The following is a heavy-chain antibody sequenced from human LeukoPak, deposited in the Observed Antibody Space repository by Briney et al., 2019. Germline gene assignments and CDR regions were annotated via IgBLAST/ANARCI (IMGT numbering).Heavy chain of an antibody. V-gene: IGHV4-59*01. D-gene: IGHD3-10*01. Sequence: PAETLSPTCTVSGGSISIYYWSWIRQPPGKGLEWIGYIYNSGSTNYNPSFKSRVTISEDTPKNQFSLKLSSVTAADTAVYYCVRDRELNYWGQGILVTVSS. CDR3: VRDRELNY. J-gene: IGHJ4*02. CDR2: IYNSGST. CDR1: GGSISIYY.